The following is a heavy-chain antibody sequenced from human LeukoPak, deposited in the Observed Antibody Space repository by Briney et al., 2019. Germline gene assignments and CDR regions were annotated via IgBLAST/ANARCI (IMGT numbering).Heavy chain of an antibody. Sequence: ASVKVSCKASGYTFTGYYMHWVRQAPGQGLEWMGWINPNSGGANYAQKFQGRVTMTRDTSISTAYMELSRLRSDDTAVYYCARDDTQWLVQDYYYYGMDVWGQGTTVTVSS. J-gene: IGHJ6*02. D-gene: IGHD6-19*01. CDR3: ARDDTQWLVQDYYYYGMDV. V-gene: IGHV1-2*02. CDR1: GYTFTGYY. CDR2: INPNSGGA.